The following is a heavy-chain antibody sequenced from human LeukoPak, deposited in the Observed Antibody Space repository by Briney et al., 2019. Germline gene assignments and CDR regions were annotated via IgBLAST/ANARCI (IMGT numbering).Heavy chain of an antibody. V-gene: IGHV3-9*01. CDR2: ISWNSGSI. CDR3: AKDHRVGATTVTFDY. J-gene: IGHJ4*02. D-gene: IGHD1-26*01. CDR1: GFTFGDYA. Sequence: GGSLRLSCAASGFTFGDYAMHWVRQAPGKGLEWVSGISWNSGSIGYADSVKGRFTISRDNAKNSLYLQMNSLRAEDTALYYCAKDHRVGATTVTFDYWGQGTLVTVSS.